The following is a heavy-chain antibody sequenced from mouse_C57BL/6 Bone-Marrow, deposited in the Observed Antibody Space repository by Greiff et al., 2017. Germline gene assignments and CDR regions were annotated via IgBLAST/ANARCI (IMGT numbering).Heavy chain of an antibody. CDR2: FYPGSGSI. Sequence: VKLMESGAELVKPGASVKLSCKASGYTFTEYTIHWVKQRSGQGLEWIGWFYPGSGSIKYNEKFKDKDTLTADKSSSTVYMELSRLTSEDSAVYFCARHEVRYSNFDYWGQGTTLTVSS. J-gene: IGHJ2*01. CDR3: ARHEVRYSNFDY. CDR1: GYTFTEYT. D-gene: IGHD2-5*01. V-gene: IGHV1-62-2*01.